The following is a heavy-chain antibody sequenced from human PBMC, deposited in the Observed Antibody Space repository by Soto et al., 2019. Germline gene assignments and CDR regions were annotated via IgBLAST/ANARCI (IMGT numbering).Heavy chain of an antibody. Sequence: SETLSLTCTVSGGSISSYYWSWIRQPPGKGLEWIGYIYYSGNTNYNPSLKSRVTILVDTAKNQFSLKLNSVTAADTAVYYCARLVARDWFDPWGQGTLVTVSS. J-gene: IGHJ5*02. CDR3: ARLVARDWFDP. D-gene: IGHD2-2*01. V-gene: IGHV4-59*08. CDR2: IYYSGNT. CDR1: GGSISSYY.